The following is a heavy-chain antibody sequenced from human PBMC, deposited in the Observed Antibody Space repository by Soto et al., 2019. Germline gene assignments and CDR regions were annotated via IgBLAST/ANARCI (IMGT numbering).Heavy chain of an antibody. Sequence: PSETLSLTCSVSGSSFSNFYWSWIRQSAGKGLEWIGRIYTSGATSYNPSLKSRVTMSVDTSQTQMSLNLMSVTAADTAVYYCARGGIQLSYAFDHWGQGILVTVS. CDR1: GSSFSNFY. V-gene: IGHV4-4*07. CDR3: ARGGIQLSYAFDH. CDR2: IYTSGAT. D-gene: IGHD3-10*01. J-gene: IGHJ4*02.